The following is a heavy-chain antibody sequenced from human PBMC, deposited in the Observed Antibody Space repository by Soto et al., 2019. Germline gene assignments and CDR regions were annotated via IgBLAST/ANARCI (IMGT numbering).Heavy chain of an antibody. CDR2: IFSNDEK. J-gene: IGHJ6*02. V-gene: IGHV2-26*01. Sequence: QVTLKESGPVVVKPTETLTLTCAVSGFSLSNGRLGVSWIRQPPGKALEWLAHIFSNDEKSYITSLKSRLTSSKDTSQSQVVLTITNMDPVDTATYYCARVVRGEEDDFASTAYYFAYHGLDVWGQGTTVTVSS. CDR3: ARVVRGEEDDFASTAYYFAYHGLDV. D-gene: IGHD3-22*01. CDR1: GFSLSNGRLG.